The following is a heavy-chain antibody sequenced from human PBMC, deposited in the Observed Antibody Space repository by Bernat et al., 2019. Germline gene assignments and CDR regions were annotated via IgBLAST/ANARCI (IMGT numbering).Heavy chain of an antibody. CDR1: GGTFSSYA. D-gene: IGHD5-18*01. Sequence: QVQLVQSGAEVKKPGSSVKVSCKASGGTFSSYAISWVRQAPGQGLEWMGGIIPIFGTANYAQKFQGRVTITADESTSTAYKELSSLRSEDTAVYYCAAPLGYSYGSQHNWYFDLWGRGTLVTVSS. CDR2: IIPIFGTA. CDR3: AAPLGYSYGSQHNWYFDL. J-gene: IGHJ2*01. V-gene: IGHV1-69*12.